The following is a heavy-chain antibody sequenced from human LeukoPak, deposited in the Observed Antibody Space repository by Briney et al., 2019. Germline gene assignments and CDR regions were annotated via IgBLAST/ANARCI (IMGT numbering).Heavy chain of an antibody. CDR1: GGTFSSYA. J-gene: IGHJ5*02. Sequence: SVKVSCKASGGTFSSYAISWVRQAPGQGLERMGRFIPIFGIANYAQKFQGRVTITADKSTSTAYMELSSLRSEDTAVYYCAEESTDNWFDPWGQGTLVTVSS. D-gene: IGHD5-24*01. CDR2: FIPIFGIA. CDR3: AEESTDNWFDP. V-gene: IGHV1-69*04.